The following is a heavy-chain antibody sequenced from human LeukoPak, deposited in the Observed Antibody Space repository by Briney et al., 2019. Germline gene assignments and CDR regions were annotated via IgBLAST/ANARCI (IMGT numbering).Heavy chain of an antibody. CDR3: ARPYYYDSRIDP. D-gene: IGHD3-22*01. CDR2: MYYSGST. V-gene: IGHV4-30-4*01. Sequence: SETLSLTCTVSGGSVSSGDYYWSWIRQPPGKGLEWIAYMYYSGSTYYNSSLKSRVTMSADTSKNQLSLKLSSVTAADTAVYYCARPYYYDSRIDPWGQGILVTVSS. CDR1: GGSVSSGDYY. J-gene: IGHJ5*02.